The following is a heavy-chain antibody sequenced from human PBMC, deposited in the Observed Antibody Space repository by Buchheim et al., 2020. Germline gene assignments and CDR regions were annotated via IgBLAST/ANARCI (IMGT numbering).Heavy chain of an antibody. CDR2: ISSGSTTI. Sequence: QVQLMESGGGLVKPGGSLRLSCAASGFTFSDSYMSWIRQAPGKEPEWVSYISSGSTTIYYADSVKGRFTISRDNAKSSLYLQMSSLRVEDTAVYYCAKSRGISTLVRGVLASWGQGTL. CDR3: AKSRGISTLVRGVLAS. V-gene: IGHV3-11*01. J-gene: IGHJ4*02. D-gene: IGHD3-10*01. CDR1: GFTFSDSY.